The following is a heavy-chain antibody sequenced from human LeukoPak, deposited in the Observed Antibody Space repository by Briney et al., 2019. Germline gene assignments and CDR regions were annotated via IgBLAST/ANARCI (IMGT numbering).Heavy chain of an antibody. CDR2: INPKSGST. D-gene: IGHD2-2*01. CDR1: GYTFTGYY. V-gene: IGHV1-2*02. CDR3: ARSEIVVVPGPIDY. Sequence: ASVKVSCKASGYTFTGYYIHWVRQAPGQGFEYMGWINPKSGSTNYAQKLQGRVTMTTDTSTSTAYMELRSLRSDDTAVYYCARSEIVVVPGPIDYWGQGTLVTVSS. J-gene: IGHJ4*02.